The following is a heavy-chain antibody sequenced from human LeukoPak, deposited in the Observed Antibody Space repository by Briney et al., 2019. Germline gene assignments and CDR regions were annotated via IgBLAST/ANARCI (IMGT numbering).Heavy chain of an antibody. CDR1: GGTFSSYA. CDR3: AREVFRGATTSP. J-gene: IGHJ5*02. Sequence: GASVKVSCKASGGTFSSYAISWVRQAPGQGLEWVGWVNPNSGGTNSAPKFQGRVTMTSDRSTSTAYMELSRLTFDDTAVFYCAREVFRGATTSPWGQGTLVIVSS. D-gene: IGHD1-26*01. CDR2: VNPNSGGT. V-gene: IGHV1-2*02.